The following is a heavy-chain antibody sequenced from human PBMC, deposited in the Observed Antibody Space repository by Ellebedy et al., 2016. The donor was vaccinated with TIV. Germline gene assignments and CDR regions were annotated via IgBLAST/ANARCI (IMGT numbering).Heavy chain of an antibody. Sequence: AASVKVSCKASGYTFTGYYMHWVRQAPGQGLEWMGWINPNSGGTNYAQKFQGRVTMTRDTSISTAYMELSRLRSDDTAVYYCARARIMVRGVRGLPYGMDVWGQGTTVTVSS. V-gene: IGHV1-2*02. CDR2: INPNSGGT. J-gene: IGHJ6*02. CDR3: ARARIMVRGVRGLPYGMDV. CDR1: GYTFTGYY. D-gene: IGHD3-10*01.